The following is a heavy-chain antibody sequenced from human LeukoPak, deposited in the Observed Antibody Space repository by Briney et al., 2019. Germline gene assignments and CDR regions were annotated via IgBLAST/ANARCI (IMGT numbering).Heavy chain of an antibody. CDR1: GGTFSSYA. J-gene: IGHJ4*02. CDR2: IIPIFGTA. Sequence: SVKVSCKASGGTFSSYAISWVRQAPGQGLEWMGGIIPIFGTANYAQKFQGRVTITADESTSTAYMELSSLRSEDTAVYYCARDTKRWLQVFDYWGQGTLVTVSS. CDR3: ARDTKRWLQVFDY. V-gene: IGHV1-69*13. D-gene: IGHD5-24*01.